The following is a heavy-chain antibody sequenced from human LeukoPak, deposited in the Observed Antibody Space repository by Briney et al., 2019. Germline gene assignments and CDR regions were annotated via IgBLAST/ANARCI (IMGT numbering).Heavy chain of an antibody. D-gene: IGHD4-23*01. CDR3: ARARDRWSRYAFDI. V-gene: IGHV1-69*13. J-gene: IGHJ3*02. CDR2: IIPIFGTA. CDR1: GGTFSSYA. Sequence: ASVKVSCKASGGTFSSYAISWVRQAPGQGLEWMGGIIPIFGTANYAQKFQGRVTITADESTSTAYMELSSLRSGDTAVYYCARARDRWSRYAFDIWGQGTMVTVSS.